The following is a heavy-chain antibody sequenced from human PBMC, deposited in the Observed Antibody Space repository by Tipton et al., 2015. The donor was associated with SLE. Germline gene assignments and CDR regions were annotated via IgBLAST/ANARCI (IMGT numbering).Heavy chain of an antibody. J-gene: IGHJ4*02. V-gene: IGHV3-74*02. CDR3: VRSFSGSTEF. CDR2: LNEGGTTT. CDR1: GFTINTNY. D-gene: IGHD2-21*02. Sequence: QLVQSGGGLVQPGGSLRLSCAVSGFTINTNYMSWVRQAPGKGLVWVSRLNEGGTTTNYAESVKGRFTISRDNAKSTLYLQMNSLRAEDTAVYYCVRSFSGSTEFWGQGTLVTVPS.